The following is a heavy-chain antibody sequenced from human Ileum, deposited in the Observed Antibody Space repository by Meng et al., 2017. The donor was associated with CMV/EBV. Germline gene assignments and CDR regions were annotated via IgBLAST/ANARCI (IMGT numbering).Heavy chain of an antibody. D-gene: IGHD3-3*01. CDR1: GWSFSDYN. V-gene: IGHV4-34*01. Sequence: GVEPLDPSENLTLMLVVHGWSFSDYNWTCIRQFPWKVLDWIGEINHRENTNYNPSLNSRVTISIDTSRNQFSLKLTSVTATDKAVYYCARASPQRRFLSYWGQGTLVTVSS. J-gene: IGHJ4*02. CDR2: INHRENT. CDR3: ARASPQRRFLSY.